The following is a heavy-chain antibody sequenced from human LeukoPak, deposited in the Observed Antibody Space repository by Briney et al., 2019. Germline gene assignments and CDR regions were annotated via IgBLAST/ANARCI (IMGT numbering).Heavy chain of an antibody. J-gene: IGHJ4*02. V-gene: IGHV3-30*04. CDR1: GFSFSSFA. Sequence: GGSLRLSCTASGFSFSSFAMHWVRQAPGKGLEWVALISYDGDDKFYADSVKGRFTVSRDNAKNSLYLQMNSLTVEDTSIFYCARSGSAGSVDSWGQGTLVTVSS. D-gene: IGHD3-10*01. CDR3: ARSGSAGSVDS. CDR2: ISYDGDDK.